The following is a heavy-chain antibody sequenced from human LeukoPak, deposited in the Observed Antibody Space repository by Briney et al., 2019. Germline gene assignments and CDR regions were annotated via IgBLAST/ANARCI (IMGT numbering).Heavy chain of an antibody. D-gene: IGHD3-3*01. V-gene: IGHV3-21*01. CDR2: ISSSSSYI. Sequence: GGSLRLSCAASGFTFSSYSMNWVRQAPGKGLEWVSSISSSSSYIYYADSVKGRFTISRDNAKNSLYLQMNSLRAEDTAVYHCARDLGVVIDYWGQGTLVTVSS. CDR3: ARDLGVVIDY. J-gene: IGHJ4*02. CDR1: GFTFSSYS.